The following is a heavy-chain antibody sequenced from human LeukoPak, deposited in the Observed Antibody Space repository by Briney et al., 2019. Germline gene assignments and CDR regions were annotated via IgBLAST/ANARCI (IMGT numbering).Heavy chain of an antibody. D-gene: IGHD3-10*01. V-gene: IGHV1-2*02. Sequence: ASVKVSFKASGYTFTGYYMHWVRQPPGQGLEWMGWINPNSGGTNYAQKFKGRANMTRDTYISTAYMELRRLRYDDTAVYYCARDRIPMVRGVIITRFNWFDPWGQGTLVTVSS. J-gene: IGHJ5*02. CDR1: GYTFTGYY. CDR2: INPNSGGT. CDR3: ARDRIPMVRGVIITRFNWFDP.